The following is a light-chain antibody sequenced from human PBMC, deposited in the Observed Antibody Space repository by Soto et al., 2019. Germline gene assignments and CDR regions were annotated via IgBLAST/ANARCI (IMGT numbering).Light chain of an antibody. V-gene: IGKV3-15*01. CDR1: QNVNSN. J-gene: IGKJ1*01. CDR2: GAS. Sequence: EIVMTQSPATLSVSPGERATLSCRASQNVNSNLAWYQQKPDQAPRLLIYGASTRATGIPARFSGGGSGTEFTLTISSLQSEDFAVYYCQQYNKWRAFGQGTKVEIK. CDR3: QQYNKWRA.